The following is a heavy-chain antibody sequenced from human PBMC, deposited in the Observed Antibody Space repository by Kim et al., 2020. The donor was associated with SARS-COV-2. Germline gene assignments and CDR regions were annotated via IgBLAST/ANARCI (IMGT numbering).Heavy chain of an antibody. CDR1: GDSVSRSSIA. Sequence: SQTLSLTCGISGDSVSRSSIAWHWIRQSPSRGLEWLGRTYYRSKWSSDYAMSVNSRITITADTSRNQFSLQLNSVTPDDTAVYYCARQVAYFDYWGQGTLVTV. D-gene: IGHD2-15*01. V-gene: IGHV6-1*01. CDR3: ARQVAYFDY. CDR2: TYYRSKWSS. J-gene: IGHJ4*02.